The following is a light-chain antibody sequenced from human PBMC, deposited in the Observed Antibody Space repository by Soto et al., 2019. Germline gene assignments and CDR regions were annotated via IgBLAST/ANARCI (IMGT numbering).Light chain of an antibody. CDR2: GAS. CDR1: QSISSY. V-gene: IGKV1-39*01. CDR3: QQGYSTTPIT. J-gene: IGKJ5*01. Sequence: DVQMTQSPSSLSASVGDRVTITCRASQSISSYLNWYQHKPGAAXKLLIFGASNLESGVPSRFSGSGSGTEFTLSISSLQPEDFATYYCQQGYSTTPITFGQGTRLDIK.